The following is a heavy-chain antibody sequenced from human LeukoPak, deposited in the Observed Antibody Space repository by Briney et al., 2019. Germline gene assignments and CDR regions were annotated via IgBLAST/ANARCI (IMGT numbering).Heavy chain of an antibody. V-gene: IGHV4-39*01. Sequence: SETLSLTCTVSGGSISSSSYYWGWIRQPPGKGLEWIGSIYYSGSTYYNPSLKSRVTISVDTSKNQFSLKLSSVTAADTAVYYCARQRKKWFDPWGQGTLVTVSS. CDR3: ARQRKKWFDP. J-gene: IGHJ5*02. CDR1: GGSISSSSYY. CDR2: IYYSGST.